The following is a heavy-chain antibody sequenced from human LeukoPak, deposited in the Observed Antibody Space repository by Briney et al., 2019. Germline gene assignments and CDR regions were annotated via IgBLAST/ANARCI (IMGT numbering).Heavy chain of an antibody. V-gene: IGHV1-3*01. CDR1: GYTLTSYA. CDR2: INAGNGNT. J-gene: IGHJ4*02. CDR3: ARGGYSSGSPVDY. D-gene: IGHD6-19*01. Sequence: ASVKVSCKASGYTLTSYAMHWVRQAPGQRLEWMGWINAGNGNTKYSQKFQGRVTITRDTSASTAYMELSSLRSEDTAVYYCARGGYSSGSPVDYWGQGTLVTVSS.